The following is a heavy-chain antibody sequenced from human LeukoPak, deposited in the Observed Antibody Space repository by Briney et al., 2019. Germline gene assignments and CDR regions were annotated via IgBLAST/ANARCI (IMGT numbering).Heavy chain of an antibody. CDR2: IYYSGST. Sequence: PSETLSLTCTVSGGSISSYYWSWIRQPPGKGLEWIGYIYYSGSTNYNPSLKSRVTISVATSKNQFSLKLSSVTAADTAVYYCARDYGYYDSSGYSWFDPWGQGTLVTVSS. J-gene: IGHJ5*02. D-gene: IGHD3-22*01. CDR3: ARDYGYYDSSGYSWFDP. CDR1: GGSISSYY. V-gene: IGHV4-59*01.